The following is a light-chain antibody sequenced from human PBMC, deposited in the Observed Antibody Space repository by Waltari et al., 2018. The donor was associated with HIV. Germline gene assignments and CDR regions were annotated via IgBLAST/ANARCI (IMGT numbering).Light chain of an antibody. V-gene: IGLV2-8*01. CDR2: EVS. CDR1: SSDVGGYKS. Sequence: QSALTQPPSASGSPGQSVTISCTGTSSDVGGYKSVSWYQQHPGQAPQVMIYEVSKRASGVPDRFSGAKSGNTASLTVAGLQGEDEADYYCSSYAGSNNVVFGGGTKLTVL. J-gene: IGLJ2*01. CDR3: SSYAGSNNVV.